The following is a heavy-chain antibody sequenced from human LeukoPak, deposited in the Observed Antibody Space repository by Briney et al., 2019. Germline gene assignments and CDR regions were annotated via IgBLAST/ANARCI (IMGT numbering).Heavy chain of an antibody. D-gene: IGHD3-10*01. CDR2: ISGSGGST. Sequence: GGSLRLSCAASGLTFSSYGMSWVRQAPGKGLEWVSAISGSGGSTYYADSVKGRFTISRDNSKNTLYLQMNSLRAEDTAVYYCAKDPDVWFGEWGSPFDYWGQGTLVTVSS. CDR3: AKDPDVWFGEWGSPFDY. J-gene: IGHJ4*02. V-gene: IGHV3-23*01. CDR1: GLTFSSYG.